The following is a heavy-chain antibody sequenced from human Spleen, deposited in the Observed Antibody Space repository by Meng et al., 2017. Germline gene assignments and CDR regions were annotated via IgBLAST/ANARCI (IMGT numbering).Heavy chain of an antibody. V-gene: IGHV3-66*02. CDR1: GFTVSHNY. Sequence: GGSLRLSCAASGFTVSHNYMSWVRQAPGKGLEWVSVIYSGGSTYYADSVKGRFTISRDNSKNTLYLQMNSLRAEDTAVYYCARDRGDILTGYDYYYYGMDVWGQGTTVTVSS. J-gene: IGHJ6*02. CDR2: IYSGGST. D-gene: IGHD3-9*01. CDR3: ARDRGDILTGYDYYYYGMDV.